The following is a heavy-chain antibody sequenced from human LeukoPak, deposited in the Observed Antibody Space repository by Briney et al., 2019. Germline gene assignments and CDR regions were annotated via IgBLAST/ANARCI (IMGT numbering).Heavy chain of an antibody. D-gene: IGHD2-2*02. V-gene: IGHV4-59*01. CDR1: GGSISSYY. CDR2: IYYSGST. J-gene: IGHJ4*02. Sequence: PSETLSLXCTVSGGSISSYYWRWIRQPPGKGLEWIGYIYYSGSTNYNPSLKSRVTISVDTSKNQFSLKLSSVTAADTAVYYCARTPGGYCSSTSCYTVDYWGQGTLVTVSS. CDR3: ARTPGGYCSSTSCYTVDY.